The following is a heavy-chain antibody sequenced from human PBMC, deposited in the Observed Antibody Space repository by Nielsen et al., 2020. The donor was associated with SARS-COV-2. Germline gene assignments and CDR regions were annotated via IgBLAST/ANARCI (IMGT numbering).Heavy chain of an antibody. Sequence: SETLSLTCTVSGGSISSGSYYWTWIRQHPGKGLERIGYIYYNGNTYYNPSLKSRISVSVDTSKNQFSLKLSSVTAADTAVYYCARDRGDGYNWFDLWGQGTLVTVSS. CDR1: GGSISSGSYY. CDR3: ARDRGDGYNWFDL. J-gene: IGHJ5*02. V-gene: IGHV4-31*03. CDR2: IYYNGNT. D-gene: IGHD3-10*01.